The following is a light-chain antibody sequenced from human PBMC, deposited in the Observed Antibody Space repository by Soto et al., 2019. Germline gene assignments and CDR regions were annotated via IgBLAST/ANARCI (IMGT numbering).Light chain of an antibody. Sequence: QSVLTQPPSASGTPGQRVTISCSGSSXNIGSNTVNWYQQLPGTAPKLLIYSNNQRRSGVPDRFSGSKSGNSASLAISGLQSEDEADDQCAAWDDSLNCYVFGTGTQLTVL. CDR3: AAWDDSLNCYV. V-gene: IGLV1-44*01. CDR1: SXNIGSNT. CDR2: SNN. J-gene: IGLJ1*01.